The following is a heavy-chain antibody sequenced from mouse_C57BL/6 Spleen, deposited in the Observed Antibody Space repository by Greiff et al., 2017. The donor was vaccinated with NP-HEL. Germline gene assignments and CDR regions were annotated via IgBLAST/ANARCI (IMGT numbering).Heavy chain of an antibody. D-gene: IGHD3-1*01. Sequence: VQLQESGAELARPGASVKLSCKASGYTFTSYGISWVRQRTGQGLEWIGEIYPRSGNTYYNEKFKGKATLTADKSSSTAYMELRSLTSEDSAVYFCAREGAIGYYAMDYWGQGTSVTVSS. J-gene: IGHJ4*01. CDR1: GYTFTSYG. V-gene: IGHV1-81*01. CDR2: IYPRSGNT. CDR3: AREGAIGYYAMDY.